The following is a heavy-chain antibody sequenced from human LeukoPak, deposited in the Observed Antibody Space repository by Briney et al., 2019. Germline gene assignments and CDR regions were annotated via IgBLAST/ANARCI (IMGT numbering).Heavy chain of an antibody. V-gene: IGHV4-59*01. CDR3: ARFGLLDTAMVQYFDY. CDR2: IYYSGST. Sequence: SETLSLTCTASGGSISSYYWSWIRQPPGKGLEWIGYIYYSGSTNYNPSLKSRVTISVDTSKNQFSLKLSSVTAADTAVYYCARFGLLDTAMVQYFDYWGQGTLVTVSS. J-gene: IGHJ4*02. CDR1: GGSISSYY. D-gene: IGHD5-18*01.